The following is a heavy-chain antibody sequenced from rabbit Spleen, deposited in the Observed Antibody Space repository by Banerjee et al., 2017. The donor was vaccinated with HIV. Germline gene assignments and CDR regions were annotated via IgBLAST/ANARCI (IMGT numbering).Heavy chain of an antibody. D-gene: IGHD1-1*01. V-gene: IGHV1S45*01. CDR3: ARDGSVSSIQFDL. Sequence: QEQLEESGGGLVKPGASLTLTCKASGFSFSSNYMCWVRQAPGKGLEWIACIYTGSSGTTYYASWVNGRFTISKTSSTTVTLQMTGLTVADTATYFCARDGSVSSIQFDLWGQGTLVTVS. J-gene: IGHJ3*01. CDR1: GFSFSSNY. CDR2: IYTGSSGTT.